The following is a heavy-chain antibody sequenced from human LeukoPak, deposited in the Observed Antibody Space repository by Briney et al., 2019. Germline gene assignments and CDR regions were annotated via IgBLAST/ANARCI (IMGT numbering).Heavy chain of an antibody. CDR3: ASAPLGYCSGGSCYPEWYFDY. V-gene: IGHV4-59*12. D-gene: IGHD2-15*01. CDR1: GGSISSYY. J-gene: IGHJ4*02. Sequence: SETLSLTCTVSGGSISSYYWSWIRQPPGKGLEWIGYIYYSGSTNYNPSLKSRVTISVDRSKNQFSLKLSSVTAADTAVYYCASAPLGYCSGGSCYPEWYFDYWGQGTLVTVSS. CDR2: IYYSGST.